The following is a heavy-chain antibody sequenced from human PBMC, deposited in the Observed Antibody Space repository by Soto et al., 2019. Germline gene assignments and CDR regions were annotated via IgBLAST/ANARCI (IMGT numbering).Heavy chain of an antibody. Sequence: EVQLVESGGGLVQPGGSLRLSCAGSGFSLSSYRMNWVRQAPGEGLEWISYISVSSAEIHYADSVKGRFTISRDNAKNVVYLQVNGLGVEDTAVYYCSGGDAGSYWGRGRNNYGGEGTLVTVSS. CDR3: SGGDAGSYWGRGRNNY. D-gene: IGHD3-10*01. CDR2: ISVSSAEI. CDR1: GFSLSSYR. J-gene: IGHJ4*02. V-gene: IGHV3-48*04.